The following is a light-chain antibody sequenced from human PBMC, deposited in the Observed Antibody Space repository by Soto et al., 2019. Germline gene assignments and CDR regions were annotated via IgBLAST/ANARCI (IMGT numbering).Light chain of an antibody. CDR3: QQRTDRPPWT. CDR1: QDVGKY. CDR2: DTS. J-gene: IGKJ1*01. Sequence: EIVLTQSPGTLSLSPGERATLSCRASQDVGKYLAWYQQNPGQAPRLLIYDTSNRASGIPARFSGSGSGTDFTLSISSLEPEDFAVYYCQQRTDRPPWTFGQGTKVDIK. V-gene: IGKV3-11*01.